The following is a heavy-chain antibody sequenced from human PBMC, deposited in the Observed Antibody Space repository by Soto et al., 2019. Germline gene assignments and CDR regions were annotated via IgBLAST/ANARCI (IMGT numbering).Heavy chain of an antibody. J-gene: IGHJ4*02. CDR3: AKALGELSPESYDS. Sequence: QVQLGESGGGVVQPGRSLRLSCAASGFTFSSYAMHWVRQAPGKGLGWVAVISYDGSDKYYADSGKGRFTSSRDNSKNTLNLQMNSLSADDTGVYYCAKALGELSPESYDSWGQGTLITVSS. CDR1: GFTFSSYA. D-gene: IGHD3-16*02. CDR2: ISYDGSDK. V-gene: IGHV3-30*18.